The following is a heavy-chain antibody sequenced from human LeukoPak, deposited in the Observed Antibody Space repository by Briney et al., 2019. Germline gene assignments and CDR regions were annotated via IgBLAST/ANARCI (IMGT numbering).Heavy chain of an antibody. Sequence: GGSLRLSCAASGFTFDDYAMHWVRQAPGKGLEWVSGISWNSGSIGYADSVKGRFTISRDNAKNSLYLQMDSLRVEDTAMYYCARVKRYCSGGTCYSGRFDPWGQGTLVTVSS. D-gene: IGHD2-15*01. CDR2: ISWNSGSI. V-gene: IGHV3-9*01. J-gene: IGHJ5*02. CDR3: ARVKRYCSGGTCYSGRFDP. CDR1: GFTFDDYA.